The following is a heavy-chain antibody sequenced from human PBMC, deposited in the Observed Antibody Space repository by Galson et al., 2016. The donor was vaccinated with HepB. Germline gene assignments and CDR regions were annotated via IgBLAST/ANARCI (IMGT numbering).Heavy chain of an antibody. Sequence: SLRLSCAASGFTFSDYAMHWVRQVPGKGLDWVAVISYDGSNTYYTDSVKGRFTISRDNSKNTLYLQMNSLRAADTAIYYCAKDLGSRGLLGLSYWGQGTLVTVSS. CDR1: GFTFSDYA. D-gene: IGHD6-19*01. V-gene: IGHV3-30*18. CDR2: ISYDGSNT. CDR3: AKDLGSRGLLGLSY. J-gene: IGHJ4*02.